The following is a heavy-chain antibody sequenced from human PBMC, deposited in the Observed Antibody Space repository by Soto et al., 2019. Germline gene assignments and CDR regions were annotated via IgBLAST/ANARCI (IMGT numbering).Heavy chain of an antibody. D-gene: IGHD3-22*01. CDR1: GGAFGRNS. CDR2: ISASGGST. V-gene: IGHV3-23*01. Sequence: PGGSLILSCTASGGAFGRNSMSWLRQAPGKGLEWVSAISASGGSTYNADSVKGRFTISRDNSKNTLYLQMFNLRAEDTAMYYCARRGLDSTGYRAAWFFDLWGRGTLVTVSS. CDR3: ARRGLDSTGYRAAWFFDL. J-gene: IGHJ2*01.